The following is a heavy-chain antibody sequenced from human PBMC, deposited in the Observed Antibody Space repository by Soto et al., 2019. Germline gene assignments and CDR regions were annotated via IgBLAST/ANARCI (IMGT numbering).Heavy chain of an antibody. D-gene: IGHD5-12*01. Sequence: QVQLVQSGAEVKKPGASVKVSCKASGYTFTSYEINWVRQATGQGLEWMGWMNPNSGNTGYAQKFQGRVTMTRNTSISTVHMELSSLRSEDTAVYYCARRGRDGYNSGYFYYWGQGTLVTVSS. J-gene: IGHJ4*02. CDR2: MNPNSGNT. CDR3: ARRGRDGYNSGYFYY. V-gene: IGHV1-8*01. CDR1: GYTFTSYE.